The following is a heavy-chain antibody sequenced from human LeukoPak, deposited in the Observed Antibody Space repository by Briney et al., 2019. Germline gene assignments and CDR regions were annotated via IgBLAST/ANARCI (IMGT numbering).Heavy chain of an antibody. CDR3: ARDGGLDS. CDR1: GYTFTNYY. J-gene: IGHJ4*02. D-gene: IGHD3-16*01. CDR2: SNPSGDST. Sequence: GASVKVSCTASGYTFTNYYIHWVRQAPGHGLEWMGISNPSGDSTNYAQKFQGRVTMTRDTSISTAYMEVSRLISDDTAVYYCARDGGLDSWGQGTLVTVSS. V-gene: IGHV1-46*01.